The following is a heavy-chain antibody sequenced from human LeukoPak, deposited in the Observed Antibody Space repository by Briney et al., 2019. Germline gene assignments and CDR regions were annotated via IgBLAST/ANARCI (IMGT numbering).Heavy chain of an antibody. CDR2: IIPIFGTA. D-gene: IGHD2-2*01. J-gene: IGHJ3*02. CDR3: ARIEGSTTTDDAFDI. Sequence: ASVKVSCKASGGTFSSYAISWVRQAPGQGLEWMGGIIPIFGTANYAQKFQGKVTITADESTSTAYMELSSLRSEDTAVYYCARIEGSTTTDDAFDIWGQGTMVTVSS. V-gene: IGHV1-69*01. CDR1: GGTFSSYA.